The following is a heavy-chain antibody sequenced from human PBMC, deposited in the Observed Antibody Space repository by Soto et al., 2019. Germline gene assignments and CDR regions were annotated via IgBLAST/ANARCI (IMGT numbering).Heavy chain of an antibody. CDR3: ARDCSYACGY. Sequence: EVQLLESGGGLVQPGGSLRLSCAVSGFTFSRFAMSWVRQAPGKGLEWVSIINSSGGTTYYADSVKGRFTISRYNSQNPLYLQMNSLRAEDTAVYYCARDCSYACGYWGQGILVTV. D-gene: IGHD2-21*01. V-gene: IGHV3-23*01. CDR2: INSSGGTT. J-gene: IGHJ4*02. CDR1: GFTFSRFA.